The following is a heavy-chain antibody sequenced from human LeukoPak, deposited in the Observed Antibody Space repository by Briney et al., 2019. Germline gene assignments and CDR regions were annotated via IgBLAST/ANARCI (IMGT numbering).Heavy chain of an antibody. Sequence: ETLSLTCTVSGGSISSYYWSWIRQPPGKGLEWIGYIYYSGSTNYNPSLKSRVTISVDTSKNQFSLKLSSVTAADTAVYYCARGNSWSDAFDIWGQGTMVTVSS. CDR2: IYYSGST. D-gene: IGHD6-13*01. CDR1: GGSISSYY. V-gene: IGHV4-59*01. CDR3: ARGNSWSDAFDI. J-gene: IGHJ3*02.